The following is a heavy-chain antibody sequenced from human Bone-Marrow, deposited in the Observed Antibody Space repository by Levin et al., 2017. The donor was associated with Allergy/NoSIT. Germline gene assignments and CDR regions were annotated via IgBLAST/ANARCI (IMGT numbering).Heavy chain of an antibody. D-gene: IGHD3-22*01. CDR1: GFTFNTYA. CDR2: LLVPGSPL. J-gene: IGHJ5*02. V-gene: IGHV3-23*01. CDR3: VRCVVDSNGWCNWLDP. Sequence: PGFSLLLSVSASGFTFNTYAVNWVRQAPGPFLPFFSSLLVPGSPLPYADSVKGRFTISRDNSKNTLYLQMNSLRGDDTAVYYCVRCVVDSNGWCNWLDPWGQGTLVTVSS.